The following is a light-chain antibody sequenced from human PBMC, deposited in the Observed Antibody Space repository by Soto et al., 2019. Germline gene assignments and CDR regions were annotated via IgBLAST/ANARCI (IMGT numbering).Light chain of an antibody. J-gene: IGKJ2*01. CDR3: QQYNTFSFT. V-gene: IGKV1-5*03. Sequence: DIQMTQSPSTLSASLGDRVTITCRASRAISDWLAWYQQRPGKAPKLLSYRASRLESGVPSRFSGSGSGTEFPLTISGLQPDDFATYYCQQYNTFSFTFGQGTKLEI. CDR2: RAS. CDR1: RAISDW.